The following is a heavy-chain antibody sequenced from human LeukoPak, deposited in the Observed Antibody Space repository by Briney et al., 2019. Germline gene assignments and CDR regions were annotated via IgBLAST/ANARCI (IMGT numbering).Heavy chain of an antibody. CDR3: ARDLIVVVPAVMYWFDP. J-gene: IGHJ5*02. Sequence: PSETLSLTCTVSGYSISSGYYWGWIRQPPGKGLEWIGSIYHSGSTYYNPSLKSRVTISVDTSKNQFSLKLSSVTAADTAVYYCARDLIVVVPAVMYWFDPWGQGTLVTVSS. CDR1: GYSISSGYY. V-gene: IGHV4-38-2*02. D-gene: IGHD2-2*01. CDR2: IYHSGST.